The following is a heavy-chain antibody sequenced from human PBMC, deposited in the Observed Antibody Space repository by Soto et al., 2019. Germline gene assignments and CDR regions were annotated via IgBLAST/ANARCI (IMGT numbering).Heavy chain of an antibody. J-gene: IGHJ4*02. V-gene: IGHV1-2*02. Sequence: ASVKVSCKPSGYTFTANYIHWVRQAPGQGLEWMGWMATRTGDTRFAQKFQGRVSMTRDTSKGTAYMELTTLTLDDTAVYYCARGSGSSWFDYWGQGTQVTVSS. CDR3: ARGSGSSWFDY. CDR2: MATRTGDT. D-gene: IGHD6-25*01. CDR1: GYTFTANY.